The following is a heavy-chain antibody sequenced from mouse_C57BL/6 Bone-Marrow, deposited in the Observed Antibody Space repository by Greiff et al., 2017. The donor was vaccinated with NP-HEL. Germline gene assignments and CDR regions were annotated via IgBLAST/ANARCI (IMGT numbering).Heavy chain of an antibody. CDR3: ARRDYDYVWFAY. Sequence: EVKLMESGGGLVQPGGSLKLSCAASGFTFSDYGMAWVRQAPRKGPEWVAFISNLAYSIYYADTVKGRFTISRENAKNTLYLEMSSLRSEDTAMYYCARRDYDYVWFAYWGQGTLVTVSA. V-gene: IGHV5-15*01. D-gene: IGHD2-4*01. CDR1: GFTFSDYG. J-gene: IGHJ3*01. CDR2: ISNLAYSI.